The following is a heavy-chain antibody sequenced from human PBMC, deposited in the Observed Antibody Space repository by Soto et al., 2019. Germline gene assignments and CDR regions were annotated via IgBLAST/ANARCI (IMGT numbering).Heavy chain of an antibody. CDR2: INPNSGGT. V-gene: IGHV1-2*04. D-gene: IGHD2-15*01. CDR1: GYTFTGYY. Sequence: ASVKVSCKASGYTFTGYYMHWVRQAPGQGLEWMGWINPNSGGTNYAQKFQGWVTMTRDTSISTAYMELSRLRSDDTAVYYCAREVGLRYCSGGSCYYYYYGMDVWGQGTTVTVSS. J-gene: IGHJ6*02. CDR3: AREVGLRYCSGGSCYYYYYGMDV.